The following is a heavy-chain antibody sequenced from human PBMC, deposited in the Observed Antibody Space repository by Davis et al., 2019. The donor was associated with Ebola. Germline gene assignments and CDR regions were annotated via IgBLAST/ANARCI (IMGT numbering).Heavy chain of an antibody. J-gene: IGHJ6*03. D-gene: IGHD3-3*01. CDR3: ARETIFGVVDYYYYYYMDV. V-gene: IGHV4-61*01. Sequence: PGGSLRLSCTVSGGSVSSGSYYWSWIRQPPGKGLEWIGYIYYSGSTNYNPSLKSRVTISVDTSKNQFSLKLSSVTAADTAVYYCARETIFGVVDYYYYYYMDVWGKGTTVTVSS. CDR2: IYYSGST. CDR1: GGSVSSGSYY.